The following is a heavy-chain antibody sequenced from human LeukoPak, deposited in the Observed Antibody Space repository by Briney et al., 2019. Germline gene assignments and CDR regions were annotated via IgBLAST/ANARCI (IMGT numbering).Heavy chain of an antibody. J-gene: IGHJ5*02. CDR3: ARWPDCSSTSCYFDP. Sequence: ASVKVSCKASGYTFTSYAMHWVRQAPGQRLEWMGWINAGNGNTKYSQKFQGRVTITRDTSASTAYMELSSLRSEDTAVYYCARWPDCSSTSCYFDPWGQGTLVTVSS. V-gene: IGHV1-3*01. D-gene: IGHD2-2*01. CDR1: GYTFTSYA. CDR2: INAGNGNT.